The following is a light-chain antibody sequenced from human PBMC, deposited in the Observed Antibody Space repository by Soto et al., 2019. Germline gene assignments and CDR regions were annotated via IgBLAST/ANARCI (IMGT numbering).Light chain of an antibody. V-gene: IGKV3-15*01. CDR3: QQYYNWPRT. Sequence: IVLTQSPSTLSLSPGERATLSCRASQTVSSSLAWYQQKPGQAPRLLIYGASTRATGIPARFSGSGSGTEFTLTISSLQPEDFAVYYCQQYYNWPRTFGQGTKVDIK. CDR1: QTVSSS. CDR2: GAS. J-gene: IGKJ1*01.